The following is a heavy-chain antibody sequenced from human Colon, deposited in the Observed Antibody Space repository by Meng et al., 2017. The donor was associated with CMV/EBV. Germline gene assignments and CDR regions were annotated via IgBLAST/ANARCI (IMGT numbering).Heavy chain of an antibody. J-gene: IGHJ4*02. D-gene: IGHD6-25*01. CDR3: ARGSQSQRLLDY. Sequence: ASVKVSCKTSGYAFVDYYIHWVRQAPGQRLEWMGWMNSNEGHTVYTPLLRGRVSMTRDTSSNTAYMELTSLKSDDTAVYFCARGSQSQRLLDYWGQGTLVTVSS. V-gene: IGHV1-2*02. CDR1: GYAFVDYY. CDR2: MNSNEGHT.